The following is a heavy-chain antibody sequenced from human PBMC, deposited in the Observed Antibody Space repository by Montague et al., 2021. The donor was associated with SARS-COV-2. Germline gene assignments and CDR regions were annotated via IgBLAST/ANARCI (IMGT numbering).Heavy chain of an antibody. CDR1: GGSISGYY. J-gene: IGHJ6*02. CDR3: ARLLRSCSNGVCRTYYYYYAMDV. V-gene: IGHV4-59*01. CDR2: IYYSGST. Sequence: SETLSLTCTVSGGSISGYYWSWIRQSPGKGLEWIGYIYYSGSTKYNPFLESRVTVSVDRSKNQVSLKLSSVTPADTAVYYCARLLRSCSNGVCRTYYYYYAMDVGGQGTTVTVSS. D-gene: IGHD2-8*01.